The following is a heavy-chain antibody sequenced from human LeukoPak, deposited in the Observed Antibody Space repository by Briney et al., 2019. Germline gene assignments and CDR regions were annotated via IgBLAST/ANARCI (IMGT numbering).Heavy chain of an antibody. CDR3: TTDEAAGTDY. CDR2: IKSKTDGGTI. Sequence: GGSLRLSCAASGLTFRNAWMTWVRQAPGKGLEWVGRIKSKTDGGTIDYAAPVKGRFTISRDDSKNTLFLQMSRLRTEDTAVYYCTTDEAAGTDYWGQGTLVTVSS. CDR1: GLTFRNAW. D-gene: IGHD6-13*01. J-gene: IGHJ4*02. V-gene: IGHV3-15*01.